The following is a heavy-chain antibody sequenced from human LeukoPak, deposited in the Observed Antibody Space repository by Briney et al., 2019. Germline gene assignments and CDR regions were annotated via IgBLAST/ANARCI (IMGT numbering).Heavy chain of an antibody. J-gene: IGHJ3*02. CDR3: ATKNFGDLYRHDDPFNM. D-gene: IGHD3-10*01. V-gene: IGHV1-69*06. CDR2: IIPVFGTT. Sequence: SVKVSCKASGGTLSNNVVSWVRQAPGQGLEWMGDIIPVFGTTNYAQKFQGRVTISADRSTSTAYMEVSSLKSEDTAVYYCATKNFGDLYRHDDPFNMWGQGATVTVSS. CDR1: GGTLSNNV.